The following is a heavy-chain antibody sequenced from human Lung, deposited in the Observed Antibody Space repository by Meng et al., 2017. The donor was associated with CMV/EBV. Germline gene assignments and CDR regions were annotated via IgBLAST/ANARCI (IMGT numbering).Heavy chain of an antibody. V-gene: IGHV1-46*01. CDR1: GYTLTNYY. D-gene: IGHD6-13*01. CDR3: AGDLGYSSSWYFQYYFDC. Sequence: ASVXVSXXASGYTLTNYYIHWVRQAPGQGLEWMGIINPSDNTTIYAQKFQGRVTMTRDTSTSTVYMELSSLRSDDTALYYCAGDLGYSSSWYFQYYFDCWGQGTLVTVSS. J-gene: IGHJ4*02. CDR2: INPSDNTT.